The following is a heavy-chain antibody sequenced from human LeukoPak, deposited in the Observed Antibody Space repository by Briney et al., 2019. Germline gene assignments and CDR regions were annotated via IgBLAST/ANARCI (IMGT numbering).Heavy chain of an antibody. V-gene: IGHV4-34*01. CDR2: INHSGST. CDR1: GVTLSNYA. J-gene: IGHJ6*02. Sequence: GSLRLSCVASGVTLSNYAMSWIRQPPGKGLEWIGEINHSGSTNYNPSLKSRVTISVDTSKNQFSLKLSSVTAADTAVYYCARARRLVWYYYYGMDVWGQGTTVTVSS. CDR3: ARARRLVWYYYYGMDV. D-gene: IGHD5/OR15-5a*01.